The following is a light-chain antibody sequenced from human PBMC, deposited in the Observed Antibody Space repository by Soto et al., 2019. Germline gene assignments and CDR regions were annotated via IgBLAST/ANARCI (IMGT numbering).Light chain of an antibody. Sequence: EIVLTQSPATLSLSPVERATLSCTASQSLLTNLAWYQQKPGQAPRLLIYGASTRATGIPARFGGSGSGTEFTLTISSLESEDFAIYYCQQYNNWPPITFGQGTRLEI. CDR2: GAS. J-gene: IGKJ5*01. CDR1: QSLLTN. CDR3: QQYNNWPPIT. V-gene: IGKV3-15*01.